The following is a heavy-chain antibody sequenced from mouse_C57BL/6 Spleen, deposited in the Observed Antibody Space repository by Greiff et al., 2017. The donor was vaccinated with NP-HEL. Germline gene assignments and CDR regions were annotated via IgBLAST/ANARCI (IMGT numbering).Heavy chain of an antibody. CDR3: ARSYYGSSYLWYFDV. V-gene: IGHV1-55*01. CDR2: IYPGSGST. CDR1: GYTFTSYW. D-gene: IGHD1-1*01. J-gene: IGHJ1*03. Sequence: VQLVESGAELVKPGASVKMSCKASGYTFTSYWITWVKQRPGQGLEWIGDIYPGSGSTNCNEKFKSKATLTVDTSSSTAYMQLSSLTSEDSAVYYCARSYYGSSYLWYFDVWGTGTTVTVSS.